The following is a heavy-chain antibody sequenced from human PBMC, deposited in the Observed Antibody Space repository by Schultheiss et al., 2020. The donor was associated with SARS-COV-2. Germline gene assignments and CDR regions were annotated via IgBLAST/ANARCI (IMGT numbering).Heavy chain of an antibody. CDR1: GGSVSRYY. CDR2: IYYSGST. V-gene: IGHV4-59*02. J-gene: IGHJ5*02. Sequence: SETLSLTCTVSGGSVSRYYWSWIRQPPGKGLEWIGYIYYSGSTNYNPSLKSRVTMSLDTSKNQFSLRLSSVTAADTAVYYCARMVSSTTKWFDPWGQGTLVTVSS. D-gene: IGHD2/OR15-2a*01. CDR3: ARMVSSTTKWFDP.